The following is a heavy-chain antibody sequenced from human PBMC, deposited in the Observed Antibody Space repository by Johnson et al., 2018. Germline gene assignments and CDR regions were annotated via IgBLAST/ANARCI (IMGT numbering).Heavy chain of an antibody. Sequence: QVQLVESGGGVVQXGRSLRLSCAASGFTFSSYAMHWVRQAPGKGLEWVAVISYDGSNKYYADSVKGRFTISRDNSKNTLYLQMNSLRAEDTAVYYCASDRHYQGYYYYMDVWGKGTTVTVSS. D-gene: IGHD2-2*01. CDR2: ISYDGSNK. J-gene: IGHJ6*03. CDR1: GFTFSSYA. V-gene: IGHV3-30-3*01. CDR3: ASDRHYQGYYYYMDV.